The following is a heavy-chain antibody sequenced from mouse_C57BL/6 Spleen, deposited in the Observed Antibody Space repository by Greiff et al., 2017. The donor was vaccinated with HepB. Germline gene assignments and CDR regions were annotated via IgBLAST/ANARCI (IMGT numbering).Heavy chain of an antibody. D-gene: IGHD2-4*01. V-gene: IGHV5-15*01. CDR1: GFTFSDYG. CDR3: ARQGGDYDNYAMDY. CDR2: ISNLAYSI. J-gene: IGHJ4*01. Sequence: EVQRVESGGGLVQPGGSLKLSCAASGFTFSDYGMAWVRQAPRKGPEWVAFISNLAYSIYYADTVTGRFTISRENAKNTLSLEMSSLRSEDTAMYYCARQGGDYDNYAMDYWGQGTSVTVSS.